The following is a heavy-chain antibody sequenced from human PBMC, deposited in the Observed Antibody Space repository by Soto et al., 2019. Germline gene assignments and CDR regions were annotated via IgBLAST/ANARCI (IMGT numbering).Heavy chain of an antibody. CDR3: ARDYCSGGSCYENWFDP. D-gene: IGHD2-15*01. CDR2: IYYSGST. V-gene: IGHV4-59*01. CDR1: GGSISSYY. Sequence: SETLSLTCTVSGGSISSYYWSWIRQPPGKGLEWIGYIYYSGSTNYNPSLKSRVTISVDTSKNQFSLKLSSVTAADTAVYYCARDYCSGGSCYENWFDPWGQGTLVTVSS. J-gene: IGHJ5*02.